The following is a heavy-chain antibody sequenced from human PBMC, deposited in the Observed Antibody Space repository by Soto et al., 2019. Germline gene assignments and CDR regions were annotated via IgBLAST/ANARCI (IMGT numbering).Heavy chain of an antibody. CDR1: GFTFSSYA. D-gene: IGHD3-10*01. CDR3: ARGDRGGSGSPASYYYSGLDV. J-gene: IGHJ6*02. V-gene: IGHV3-23*01. Sequence: DVQLLESGGHLVQPGGSLRLSCAASGFTFSSYAMSWVRQAPGKGLEWVSSASAGGDMTYYSDSVKGRFTISRDNSNYALFLQMNSLRIEDTALYYCARGDRGGSGSPASYYYSGLDVWGQGATVTVS. CDR2: ASAGGDMT.